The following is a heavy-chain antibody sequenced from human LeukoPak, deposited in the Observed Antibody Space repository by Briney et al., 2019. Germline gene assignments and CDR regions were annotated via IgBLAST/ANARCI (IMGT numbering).Heavy chain of an antibody. J-gene: IGHJ4*02. D-gene: IGHD6-13*01. CDR2: IYSGGST. Sequence: PGGSLRLSCAASGFTVSSYSISWVRQAPGKGLEWVSVIYSGGSTYYADSVKGRFTISRDNSKNTLYLQMNSLRAEDTAVYYCARTDSSSWPPPLDYWGQGTLVTVSS. CDR1: GFTVSSYS. V-gene: IGHV3-53*01. CDR3: ARTDSSSWPPPLDY.